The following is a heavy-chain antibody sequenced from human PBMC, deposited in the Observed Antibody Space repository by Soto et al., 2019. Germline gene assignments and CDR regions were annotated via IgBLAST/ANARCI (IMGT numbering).Heavy chain of an antibody. CDR1: GGSISSGGYF. V-gene: IGHV4-30-2*01. CDR3: ARMYYYDSSGYWGPPYYFDY. D-gene: IGHD3-22*01. Sequence: SETLSLTCAVSGGSISSGGYFWSWIRQPPGKGLEWIGYIYHSGSTYYNPSLKSRVSISVDRSKNQFSLKLSSVTAADTAVYYCARMYYYDSSGYWGPPYYFDYWGQGTLVTVSS. J-gene: IGHJ4*02. CDR2: IYHSGST.